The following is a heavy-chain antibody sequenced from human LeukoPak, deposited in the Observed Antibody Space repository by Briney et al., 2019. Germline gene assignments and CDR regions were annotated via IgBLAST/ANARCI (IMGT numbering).Heavy chain of an antibody. J-gene: IGHJ5*02. Sequence: PGRSLRLSCAASGLAFSTHGMHWVRQAPGKGLEWVSVIWFDGSTQYYTDSVKGRFTISRDNSKNTLFLQMHSLRAEDTAVYYCVRDPQIDWNRPSPLSWGQGTLVTVSS. V-gene: IGHV3-33*01. CDR3: VRDPQIDWNRPSPLS. CDR1: GLAFSTHG. D-gene: IGHD1-1*01. CDR2: IWFDGSTQ.